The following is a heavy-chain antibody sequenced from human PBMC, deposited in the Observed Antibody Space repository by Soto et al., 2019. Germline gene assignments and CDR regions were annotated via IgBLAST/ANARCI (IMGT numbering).Heavy chain of an antibody. CDR3: ARVPWNYDFWSCYSAYFDY. CDR2: IYYSGST. D-gene: IGHD3-3*01. V-gene: IGHV4-59*01. J-gene: IGHJ4*02. CDR1: GGSISSYY. Sequence: QVQLQESGPGLVKPSETLSLTCTVSGGSISSYYWSWIRQPPGKGLEWIGYIYYSGSTNYNPSLKSRVTLSVDTSKNRFSLNLSSVTAADTAVYYWARVPWNYDFWSCYSAYFDYWGQGTLVTVSS.